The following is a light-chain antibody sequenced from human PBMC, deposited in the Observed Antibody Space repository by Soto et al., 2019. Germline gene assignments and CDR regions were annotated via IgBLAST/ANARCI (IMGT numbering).Light chain of an antibody. CDR2: AVS. J-gene: IGLJ1*01. V-gene: IGLV2-14*03. Sequence: QSAMTQTASVSGSPGQSITISCSGTSSDIGSYNHVAWYQQFPGKSPKLMIYAVSDRPHGVSDRFSGSKSGITASLTISGLQTEDEADYYCISYTDRQSYLFGPGTKLTVL. CDR3: ISYTDRQSYL. CDR1: SSDIGSYNH.